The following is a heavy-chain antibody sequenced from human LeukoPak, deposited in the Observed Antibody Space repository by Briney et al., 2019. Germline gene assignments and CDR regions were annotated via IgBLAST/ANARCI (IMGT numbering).Heavy chain of an antibody. J-gene: IGHJ5*02. CDR3: ARASFYYDSRALDP. Sequence: GGSLRLSCAASGFTFSSYAMSWVRQAPGKGLEWVSAISGSGGSTYYADSVKGRFTISRDNSKNTLYLQMNSLRAEDTAVYYCARASFYYDSRALDPWGQGALVTVSS. CDR1: GFTFSSYA. CDR2: ISGSGGST. V-gene: IGHV3-23*01. D-gene: IGHD3-22*01.